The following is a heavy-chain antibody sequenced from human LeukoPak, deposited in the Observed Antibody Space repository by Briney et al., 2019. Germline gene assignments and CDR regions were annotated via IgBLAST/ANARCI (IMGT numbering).Heavy chain of an antibody. J-gene: IGHJ4*02. CDR1: GYTLTELS. CDR2: FDPEDGET. V-gene: IGHV1-24*01. CDR3: APKIFGVVIWSYFAY. D-gene: IGHD3-3*01. Sequence: GAAVKVSCKGSGYTLTELSMHWVRQAPGKGGEGMGGFDPEDGETIYAQKFQGRVTMTEDTSTDTAYMELSTLRSADTALYYCAPKIFGVVIWSYFAYCGQATLLTVSS.